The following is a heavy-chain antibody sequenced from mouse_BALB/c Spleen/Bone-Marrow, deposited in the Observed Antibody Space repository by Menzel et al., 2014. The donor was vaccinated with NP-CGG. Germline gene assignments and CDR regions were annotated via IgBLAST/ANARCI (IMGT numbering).Heavy chain of an antibody. Sequence: EVKLVESGRGLVQPGGSRKLSCAASGFTFSRSGMHQDRQAPEKGMVWVAYIRSRSSTIYYADTMKGRITISRDTTKNTLFLQITSLRTVDAAMYYGARARCTMITTRAVDYWGQGTSVTVTS. CDR2: IRSRSSTI. V-gene: IGHV5-17*02. J-gene: IGHJ4*01. CDR3: ARARCTMITTRAVDY. CDR1: GFTFSRSG. D-gene: IGHD2-4*01.